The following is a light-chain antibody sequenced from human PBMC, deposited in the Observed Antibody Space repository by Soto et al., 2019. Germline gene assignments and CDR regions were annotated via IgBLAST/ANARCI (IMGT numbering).Light chain of an antibody. Sequence: EIVFTQSPGTLSLSPGDGATLSCRASQTVGNNYLAWYQQRPGQAPRLLMPGASSRATGIPDRFSGSGSGTEFTLTIARLEPEDFAVYYCQQYGNPPRTFGQGTKVDIK. CDR1: QTVGNNY. CDR2: GAS. J-gene: IGKJ1*01. CDR3: QQYGNPPRT. V-gene: IGKV3-20*01.